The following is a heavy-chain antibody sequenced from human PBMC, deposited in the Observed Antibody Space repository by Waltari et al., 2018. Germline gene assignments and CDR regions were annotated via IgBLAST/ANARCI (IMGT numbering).Heavy chain of an antibody. Sequence: QVQLQASGPGLVKPSETLSLTCTVSGGSISSYYWSWIRQPPGKGLEWVGYIYYSGSTNYNPSLKSRVTISVDTSKNQFSLKLSSVTTADTAVYYCARHTPAYYDFWSGYYTGASGWFDPWGQGTLVTVSS. J-gene: IGHJ5*02. CDR2: IYYSGST. CDR1: GGSISSYY. CDR3: ARHTPAYYDFWSGYYTGASGWFDP. D-gene: IGHD3-3*01. V-gene: IGHV4-59*08.